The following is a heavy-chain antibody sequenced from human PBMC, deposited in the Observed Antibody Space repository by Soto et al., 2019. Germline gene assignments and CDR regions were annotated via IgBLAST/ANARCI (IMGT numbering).Heavy chain of an antibody. Sequence: QVQLVQSGAEVKKPGSSVKVSCKASGGTFSSLTISWVRQAPGQGLEWMGGVSPIFGTTYYAQKFQGRLTITADASSGTADMELSSMKSEDTAVYYCAGGGSSGGWFFDVWGRGTLVTVSS. J-gene: IGHJ2*01. V-gene: IGHV1-69*01. CDR1: GGTFSSLT. CDR2: VSPIFGTT. CDR3: AGGGSSGGWFFDV. D-gene: IGHD1-26*01.